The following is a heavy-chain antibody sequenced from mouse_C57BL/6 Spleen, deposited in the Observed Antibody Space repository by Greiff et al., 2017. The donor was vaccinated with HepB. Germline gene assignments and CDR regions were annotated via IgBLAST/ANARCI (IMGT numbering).Heavy chain of an antibody. Sequence: EVILVESGAGLVKPGGSLKLSCAASGFTFSSYAMSWVRQTPEKRLEWVAYISSGGDYIYYADTVKGRFTISRDNARNTLYLQMSSLKSEDTAMYYCTRVITTVVAFYYIDYWGQGTTLTVSS. D-gene: IGHD1-1*01. CDR2: ISSGGDYI. CDR1: GFTFSSYA. J-gene: IGHJ2*01. CDR3: TRVITTVVAFYYIDY. V-gene: IGHV5-9-1*02.